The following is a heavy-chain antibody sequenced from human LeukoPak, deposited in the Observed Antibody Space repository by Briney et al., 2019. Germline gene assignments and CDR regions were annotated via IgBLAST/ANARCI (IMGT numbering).Heavy chain of an antibody. Sequence: SETLSLTCTVSNGPITSTKWWSWVRQPPGKGLEWIGEINHSGSTNYNPSLKSRVTISVDTSKNQFSLKLSSVTAADTAVYYCARGGSGWPYYFDYWGQGTLVTVSS. V-gene: IGHV4-4*02. J-gene: IGHJ4*02. CDR3: ARGGSGWPYYFDY. CDR2: INHSGST. D-gene: IGHD6-19*01. CDR1: NGPITSTKW.